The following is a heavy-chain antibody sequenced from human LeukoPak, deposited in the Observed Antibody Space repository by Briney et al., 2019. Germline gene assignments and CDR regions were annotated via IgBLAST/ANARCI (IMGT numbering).Heavy chain of an antibody. CDR3: ARDADNHGDTPDY. CDR1: GFTFSSYS. D-gene: IGHD2-21*02. V-gene: IGHV3-48*04. Sequence: GGSLRLSCAASGFTFSSYSMNWVRQAPGKGLEWVSDISSSSSTIYYADSVKGRFTISRDNAKNSLYLQMNSLRVEDTAVYYCARDADNHGDTPDYWGQGTLVTVSS. J-gene: IGHJ4*02. CDR2: ISSSSSTI.